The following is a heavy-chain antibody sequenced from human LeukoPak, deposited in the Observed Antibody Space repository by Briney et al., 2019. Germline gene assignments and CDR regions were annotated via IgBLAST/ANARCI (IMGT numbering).Heavy chain of an antibody. CDR1: GGSISSYY. V-gene: IGHV4-59*08. J-gene: IGHJ4*02. CDR2: IYYSGST. CDR3: ARHDRIAVAGMDY. D-gene: IGHD6-19*01. Sequence: SETLSLTCTVSGGSISSYYWSWIRQPPGKGLEWIGYIYYSGSTNYNPSLKSRVTISVDTSKNQFSLKLSSVTAADTAVYYCARHDRIAVAGMDYWGQGTLVTVSS.